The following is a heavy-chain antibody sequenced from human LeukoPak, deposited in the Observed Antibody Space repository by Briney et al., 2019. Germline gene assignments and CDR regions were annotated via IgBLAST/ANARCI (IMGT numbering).Heavy chain of an antibody. CDR1: GFIVSSNY. CDR2: ISSSSSTI. Sequence: GGSLRLSCAASGFIVSSNYMNWVRQAPGKGLEWVSYISSSSSTIYYADSVKGRFTISRDNAKNSLYLQMNSLRAEDTAVYYCARELEQWLVRPYWYFDLWGRGTLVTVSS. J-gene: IGHJ2*01. CDR3: ARELEQWLVRPYWYFDL. V-gene: IGHV3-48*01. D-gene: IGHD6-19*01.